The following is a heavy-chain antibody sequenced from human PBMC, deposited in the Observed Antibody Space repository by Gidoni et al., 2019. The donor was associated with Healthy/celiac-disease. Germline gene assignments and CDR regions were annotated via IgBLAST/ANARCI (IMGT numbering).Heavy chain of an antibody. CDR2: ISYDRSKK. J-gene: IGHJ6*02. CDR3: ARRALLEWLQYYYYGMDV. D-gene: IGHD3-3*01. V-gene: IGHV3-30-3*01. Sequence: QVQLVESGGGVVQPVRSLRLASAASGFTFRRYSMHWVRQAPGKGLEWVAVISYDRSKKDDEDSVKGRFTSSRDNSKNTQYLQRNRLRAEYTAVYYCARRALLEWLQYYYYGMDVWGQGTTVTVSS. CDR1: GFTFRRYS.